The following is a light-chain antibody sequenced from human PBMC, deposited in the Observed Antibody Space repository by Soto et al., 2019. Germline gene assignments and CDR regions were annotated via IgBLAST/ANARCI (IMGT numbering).Light chain of an antibody. CDR2: DAS. Sequence: EIVLTQSPATLSLSPGERATLSCRASQSVSSYLAWYQQKPGQAPRLLIYDASNRATGIPARFSGSGSGTDFTLTISSLGPEDFAVYCCQQRSNWPPYTFGQGTKLEIK. V-gene: IGKV3-11*01. CDR1: QSVSSY. J-gene: IGKJ2*01. CDR3: QQRSNWPPYT.